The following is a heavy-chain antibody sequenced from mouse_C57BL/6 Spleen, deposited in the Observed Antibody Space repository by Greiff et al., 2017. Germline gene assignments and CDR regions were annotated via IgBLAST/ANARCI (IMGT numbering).Heavy chain of an antibody. D-gene: IGHD2-1*01. CDR1: GYTFTSYD. CDR2: LYPTDGST. V-gene: IGHV1-85*01. CDR3: EREGYYGNFDY. J-gene: IGHJ2*01. Sequence: QVQLQQSGPELVKPGASVKLSCKASGYTFTSYDINWVKQRPGQGLEWIGWLYPTDGSTKYNEKFKGKATLPVDTSSSTAYMELHSLTYEDSADYFCEREGYYGNFDYWGKGTTLTVSA.